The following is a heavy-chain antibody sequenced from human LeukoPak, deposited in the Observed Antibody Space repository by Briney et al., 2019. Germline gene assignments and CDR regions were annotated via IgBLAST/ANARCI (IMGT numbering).Heavy chain of an antibody. Sequence: GESLKISCKASGYTFTTYWIGWVRPMPGKGLEWMGIIYPGDSDTRYSPSFQGQVTISADKSISTAYLQWSSLKASDTAMYYCARQPAQSLSYWYFDLWGRGTLVTVSS. V-gene: IGHV5-51*01. CDR1: GYTFTTYW. CDR3: ARQPAQSLSYWYFDL. J-gene: IGHJ2*01. D-gene: IGHD2-2*01. CDR2: IYPGDSDT.